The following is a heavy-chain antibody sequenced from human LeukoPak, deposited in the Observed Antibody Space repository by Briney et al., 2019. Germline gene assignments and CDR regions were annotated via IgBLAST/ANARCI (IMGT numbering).Heavy chain of an antibody. CDR2: INAGNGNT. CDR1: GYTFTSYA. V-gene: IGHV1-3*01. Sequence: GASVKVSCKASGYTFTSYAMHWVRQAPGQRLEWMGWINAGNGNTKYSQKFQGRVTITRDTSASTAYMELSSLRSEDTAVYYCARAPTIGYSYGYRGPNWFDPWGQGTLVTVSS. CDR3: ARAPTIGYSYGYRGPNWFDP. J-gene: IGHJ5*02. D-gene: IGHD5-18*01.